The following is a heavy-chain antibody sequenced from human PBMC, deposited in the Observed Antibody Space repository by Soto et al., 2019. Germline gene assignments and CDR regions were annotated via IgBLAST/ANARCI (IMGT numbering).Heavy chain of an antibody. D-gene: IGHD7-27*01. V-gene: IGHV3-33*01. Sequence: QVQLVESGGGVVQPGRSLRLSCAASGFTFSSYGMHWVRQAPGKGLEWVAVIWYDGSNKYYADSVKGRFTISRDNSKNTLYLQMSRLRAEDTAVYYCARDAGVNYFDYWGQGTLVTVSS. CDR3: ARDAGVNYFDY. CDR1: GFTFSSYG. CDR2: IWYDGSNK. J-gene: IGHJ4*02.